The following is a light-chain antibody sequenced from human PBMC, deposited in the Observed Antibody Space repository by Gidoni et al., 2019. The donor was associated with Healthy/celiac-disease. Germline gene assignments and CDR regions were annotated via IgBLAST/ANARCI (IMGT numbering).Light chain of an antibody. Sequence: DIPMTQSPSSLSASVGDRVTITCQASQDISNYLNLYQQKPGKAPKLLIYDASNLETGVPSRFSGSGSGTDFTFTISSLQPEDIATYYCQQYDNLPLTFGGXTKVEIK. CDR3: QQYDNLPLT. CDR2: DAS. CDR1: QDISNY. J-gene: IGKJ4*01. V-gene: IGKV1-33*01.